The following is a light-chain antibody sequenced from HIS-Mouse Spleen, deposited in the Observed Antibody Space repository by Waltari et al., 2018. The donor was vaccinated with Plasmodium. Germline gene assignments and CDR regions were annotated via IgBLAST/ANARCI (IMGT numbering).Light chain of an antibody. CDR3: SSYAGSNNLV. CDR2: EVS. V-gene: IGLV2-8*01. CDR1: SSDVCGYNY. J-gene: IGLJ2*01. Sequence: QSALTQPPSASGSPGQSVTIPCTRTSSDVCGYNYVSWYQQHPGKAPKLMIYEVSKRPSGVPDRFSGSKSGNTASLTVSGLQAEDEADYYCSSYAGSNNLVFGGGTKLTVL.